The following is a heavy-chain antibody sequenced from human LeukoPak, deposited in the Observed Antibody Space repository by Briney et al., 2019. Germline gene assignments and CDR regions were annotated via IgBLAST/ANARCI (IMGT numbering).Heavy chain of an antibody. V-gene: IGHV3-23*01. D-gene: IGHD1-26*01. CDR2: ISGSGGST. CDR3: AKDPYSGIYGLYYMDV. Sequence: AGSLRLSWAASGFTFSSYAMSWVRQAPGKGLEWVSAISGSGGSTYYADSGKGRFTISRDNSKNTLYLQMNSLRAEDTAVYYCAKDPYSGIYGLYYMDVWGKGTTVTVAS. CDR1: GFTFSSYA. J-gene: IGHJ6*03.